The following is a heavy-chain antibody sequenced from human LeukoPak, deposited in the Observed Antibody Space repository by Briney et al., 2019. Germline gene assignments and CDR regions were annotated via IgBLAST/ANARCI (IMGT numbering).Heavy chain of an antibody. CDR3: AREGRGYYGDFDY. V-gene: IGHV3-11*01. D-gene: IGHD3-22*01. CDR2: ISRSGTTK. Sequence: PGGSLRLSCAASGLIFIDHDMDWIRQAPGKGLEWISYISRSGTTKYYADSVKGRFTISRNNADNSLYLQLNSLRAEDTAVYYCAREGRGYYGDFDYWGQGTLVTVSS. J-gene: IGHJ4*02. CDR1: GLIFIDHD.